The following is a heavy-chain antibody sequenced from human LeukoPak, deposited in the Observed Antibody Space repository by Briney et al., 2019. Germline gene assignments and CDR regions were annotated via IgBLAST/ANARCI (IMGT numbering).Heavy chain of an antibody. CDR2: ISGYNGNT. D-gene: IGHD2-15*01. Sequence: ASVKVSCKASGYTFTSYGISWVRQAPGQGLEWMGWISGYNGNTNYAQKLQGRVTMTTDTSTSTAYMELRSLRSDDTAVYHCARGGVGCSGGSCSYDAFDIWGQGTMVTVSS. J-gene: IGHJ3*02. CDR1: GYTFTSYG. V-gene: IGHV1-18*01. CDR3: ARGGVGCSGGSCSYDAFDI.